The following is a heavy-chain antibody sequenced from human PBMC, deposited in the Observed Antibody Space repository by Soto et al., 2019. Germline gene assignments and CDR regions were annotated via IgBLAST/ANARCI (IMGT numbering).Heavy chain of an antibody. D-gene: IGHD4-17*01. J-gene: IGHJ5*02. V-gene: IGHV1-8*01. CDR2: MNPNSGDT. Sequence: QVQLVQSGAEMKKPGASVKVSCKASGYAFTSYDINWVRQATGQGLEWMGWMNPNSGDTGYAQNFQGRVTLPRDTSIRTAYMELSNLRSDDTAVYYCARDYGGNSGWFDPWGQGTLVTVSS. CDR1: GYAFTSYD. CDR3: ARDYGGNSGWFDP.